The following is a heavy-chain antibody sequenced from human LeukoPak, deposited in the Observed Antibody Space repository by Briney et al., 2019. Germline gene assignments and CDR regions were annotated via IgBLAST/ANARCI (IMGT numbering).Heavy chain of an antibody. CDR1: GGSISSSSYY. Sequence: SETLSLTCTVSGGSISSSSYYWGWIRQPPGNALEWIGGIYYSGSTYYNPSLKSRVTISVDTSKNQFSLKLSSVTAADTAVYYCARRTGYCSSTSCYHFDYWGQGTLVTVSS. CDR2: IYYSGST. V-gene: IGHV4-39*01. J-gene: IGHJ4*02. CDR3: ARRTGYCSSTSCYHFDY. D-gene: IGHD2-2*01.